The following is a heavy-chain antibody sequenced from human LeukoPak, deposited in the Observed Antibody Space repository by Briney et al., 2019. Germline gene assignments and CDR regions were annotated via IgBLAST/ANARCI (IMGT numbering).Heavy chain of an antibody. D-gene: IGHD3-16*01. CDR1: GGSISSYH. V-gene: IGHV4-4*07. CDR3: ASGGGATTTPWSY. Sequence: SETLSLTCTVSGGSISSYHWSWIRQPAGKGLEWIGRIYASGSTNCNPSLRSRVTMSLDTSKNQFSLKLSSVTAADTAVYYCASGGGATTTPWSYWGQGALVTVSS. J-gene: IGHJ4*02. CDR2: IYASGST.